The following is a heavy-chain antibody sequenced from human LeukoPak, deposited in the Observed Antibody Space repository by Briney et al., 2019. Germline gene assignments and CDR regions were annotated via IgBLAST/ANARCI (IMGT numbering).Heavy chain of an antibody. V-gene: IGHV3-21*01. J-gene: IGHJ1*01. D-gene: IGHD6-13*01. CDR1: GFTFSNFN. CDR3: ARDASTIATAATNFQH. CDR2: ISSSSTYI. Sequence: GGSLRLSCAASGFTFSNFNMDWVRQAPGKGLERVSSISSSSTYIHYADSVKGRFTISRDNAKNSLYLHMNSLRAEDTAVYYCARDASTIATAATNFQHWGQGTLVTVSS.